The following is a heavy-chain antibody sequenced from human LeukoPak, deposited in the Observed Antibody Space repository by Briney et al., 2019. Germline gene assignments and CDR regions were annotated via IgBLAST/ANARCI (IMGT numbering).Heavy chain of an antibody. CDR1: GGSISSSGYY. V-gene: IGHV4-39*01. CDR2: INYSGST. Sequence: KPSETLSLTCTVSGGSISSSGYYWGWIRQHPGKGLEWIASINYSGSTYYNPSLKSRVTISVDTSKNQLSLKLSSLTAADTAVYYCARHEYSGSYYGLSWFDPWGQGTLVTVSS. CDR3: ARHEYSGSYYGLSWFDP. J-gene: IGHJ5*02. D-gene: IGHD1-26*01.